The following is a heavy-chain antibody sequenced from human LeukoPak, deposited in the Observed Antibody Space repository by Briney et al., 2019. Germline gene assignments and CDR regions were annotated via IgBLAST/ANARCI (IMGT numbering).Heavy chain of an antibody. Sequence: SETLSLTCTVSGASINKNFCSWIRQPPGKGLEWIGYIYSSGSANYNPSLKSRVIISGDTSKNQISLNLTSVTAADTAVYFCARHRDYYYTWGHGTLVTVSS. CDR1: GASINKNF. V-gene: IGHV4-59*08. CDR2: IYSSGSA. J-gene: IGHJ4*01. CDR3: ARHRDYYYT. D-gene: IGHD3-3*01.